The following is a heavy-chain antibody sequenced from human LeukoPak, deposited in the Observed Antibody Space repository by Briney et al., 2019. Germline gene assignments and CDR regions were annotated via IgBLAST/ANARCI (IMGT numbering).Heavy chain of an antibody. CDR1: GFTFSDYY. CDR3: AKVWGSGSYYSSIFDY. J-gene: IGHJ4*02. CDR2: ISSSGSTI. V-gene: IGHV3-11*04. Sequence: GGSLRLSCAASGFTFSDYYMSWIRQAPGKGLEWVSYISSSGSTIYYADSVKGRFTISRDNSKNTLYLQMNSLRAEDTAVYYCAKVWGSGSYYSSIFDYWGQGTLVTVSS. D-gene: IGHD3-10*01.